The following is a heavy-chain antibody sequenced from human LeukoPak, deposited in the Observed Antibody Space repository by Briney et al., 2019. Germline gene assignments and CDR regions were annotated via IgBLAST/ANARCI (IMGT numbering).Heavy chain of an antibody. Sequence: GGSLRLSCAASGFTVSSNYMSWVRQAPGKGLEWVSVIYSGGSTYYADFVKGRFTISRDNSKNTLYLQMNSLRAEDTAVYYCAREATVTTAFDYWGQGTLVTVSS. V-gene: IGHV3-53*01. J-gene: IGHJ4*02. CDR2: IYSGGST. D-gene: IGHD4-17*01. CDR3: AREATVTTAFDY. CDR1: GFTVSSNY.